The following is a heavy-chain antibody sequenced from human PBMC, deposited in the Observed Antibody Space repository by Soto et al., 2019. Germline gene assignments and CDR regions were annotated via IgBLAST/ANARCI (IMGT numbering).Heavy chain of an antibody. V-gene: IGHV6-1*01. Sequence: PAQSRSLPCXISGDSVSSNSAAWNWIRQSRSRGLEWLGRTYYRSKWYNDYAVSVKSRITINPDTSKNQFSLQLNSVTPEDTAVYYCARDLSVATIGNWDGMDVWGQGTTVTVSS. CDR3: ARDLSVATIGNWDGMDV. D-gene: IGHD5-12*01. J-gene: IGHJ6*02. CDR1: GDSVSSNSAA. CDR2: TYYRSKWYN.